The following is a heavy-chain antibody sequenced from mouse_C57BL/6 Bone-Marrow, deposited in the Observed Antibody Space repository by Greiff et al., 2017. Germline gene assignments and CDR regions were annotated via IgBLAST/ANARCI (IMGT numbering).Heavy chain of an antibody. J-gene: IGHJ2*01. V-gene: IGHV5-15*04. Sequence: EVKLVESGGGLVQPGGSLKLSCAASGFTFSDYGMAWVRQAPRKGPEWVAFISNLAYSIYYADTVTGRFTISRENAKNTLYLEMSSLRSEDTAVYYCARRLRYEGYFDYWGQGTTLTVSS. CDR1: GFTFSDYG. D-gene: IGHD1-1*01. CDR2: ISNLAYSI. CDR3: ARRLRYEGYFDY.